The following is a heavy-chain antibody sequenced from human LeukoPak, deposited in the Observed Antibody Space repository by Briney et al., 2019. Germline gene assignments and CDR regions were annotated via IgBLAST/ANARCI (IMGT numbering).Heavy chain of an antibody. D-gene: IGHD6-19*01. V-gene: IGHV3-9*01. CDR1: GFTFDDYV. J-gene: IGHJ4*02. CDR2: ISWNSGSI. CDR3: AKDMELAVAGIGDY. Sequence: SGRSLRLSCAASGFTFDDYVMHWVRQAPGKGLEWVSGISWNSGSIGYADSVKGRFTISRDNAKNSLYLQMNSLRAEDTALYYCAKDMELAVAGIGDYWGQGTLVTVSS.